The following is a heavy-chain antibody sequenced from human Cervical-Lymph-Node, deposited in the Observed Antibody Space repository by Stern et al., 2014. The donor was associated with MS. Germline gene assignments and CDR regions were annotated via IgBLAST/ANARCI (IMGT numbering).Heavy chain of an antibody. V-gene: IGHV5-51*01. D-gene: IGHD4-17*01. CDR2: IYPGDSDT. CDR3: ARDYGDYAFDY. CDR1: GYSFTANW. Sequence: EVQLVESGAEVKKPGESLKISCKGSGYSFTANWIAWGSQMPGKVLEWMGIIYPGDSDTRYSPSFQGQVTISADKSISTAYLQWSSLKASDTAMYYCARDYGDYAFDYWGQGTLVTVSS. J-gene: IGHJ4*02.